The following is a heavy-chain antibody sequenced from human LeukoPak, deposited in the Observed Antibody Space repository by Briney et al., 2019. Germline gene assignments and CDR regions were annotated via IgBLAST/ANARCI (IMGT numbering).Heavy chain of an antibody. CDR3: TTRCGDFWSGFVN. D-gene: IGHD3-3*01. CDR2: FDPEEAKM. J-gene: IGHJ4*02. V-gene: IGHV1-24*01. Sequence: GASVKVSCKVSGNSLSELSIQWVRQAPGKGLECMGGFDPEEAKMVYAQNFQGRVTMTEDTSTQTAYMELSGLTSDDTAVYYCTTRCGDFWSGFVNWGQGTLVAVSS. CDR1: GNSLSELS.